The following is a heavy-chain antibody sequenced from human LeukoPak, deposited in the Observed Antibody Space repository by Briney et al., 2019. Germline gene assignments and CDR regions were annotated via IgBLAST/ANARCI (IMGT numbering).Heavy chain of an antibody. J-gene: IGHJ4*02. Sequence: PSETLSLTCTVSGGSISSYYWSWIRQPPGKGLEWIGYIYYSGSTNYNPSLKSRVTISVDTSKNQFSLKLSSVTAADTAVYYCARGAPYGSGSYLFDYWGQGTLVTVSS. V-gene: IGHV4-59*01. CDR1: GGSISSYY. CDR3: ARGAPYGSGSYLFDY. CDR2: IYYSGST. D-gene: IGHD3-10*01.